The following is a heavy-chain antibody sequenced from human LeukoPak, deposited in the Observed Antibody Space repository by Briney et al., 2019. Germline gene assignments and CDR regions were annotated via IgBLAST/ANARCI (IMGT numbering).Heavy chain of an antibody. CDR2: IYYSGST. CDR3: ARVAKHFRGGLSFYYMDV. V-gene: IGHV4-59*01. Sequence: KASETLSLTCSVSGGSIGTYYWSWIRQPPGKGLDWIGHIYYSGSTNYNPSLKSRVTISLDTSKNQFSLKVISVTAADTAVYYCARVAKHFRGGLSFYYMDVWGKGTTVTISS. J-gene: IGHJ6*03. CDR1: GGSIGTYY. D-gene: IGHD3-10*01.